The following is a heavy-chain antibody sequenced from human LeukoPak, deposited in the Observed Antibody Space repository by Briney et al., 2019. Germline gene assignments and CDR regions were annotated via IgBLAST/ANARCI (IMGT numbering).Heavy chain of an antibody. CDR1: GFTFSGYY. CDR3: ARDFLYYSSGDVDP. CDR2: ISHSGSTK. V-gene: IGHV3-11*04. D-gene: IGHD3-22*01. J-gene: IGHJ4*01. Sequence: PGGSLRLSCAASGFTFSGYYMSWIRQAPGKGLEWVSDISHSGSTKYYADSVKGRFTISRDNSKISLYLQMNSLTAEDTAVYYCARDFLYYSSGDVDPWGQGTLVTVSS.